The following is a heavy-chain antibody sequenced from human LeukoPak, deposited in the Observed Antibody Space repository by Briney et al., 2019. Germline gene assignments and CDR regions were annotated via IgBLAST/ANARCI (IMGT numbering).Heavy chain of an antibody. J-gene: IGHJ6*03. Sequence: PGGSLRLSCVGSGFSFSTDDMTWVRQAPGKGPEWVSVVSGRGDNPYYADSVRGRFTTSRDNSKKTLYLQMNSLRADDTAVYYCAKMKGPGLYYHYSMDVWGKGTTVIVSS. V-gene: IGHV3-23*01. CDR2: VSGRGDNP. CDR1: GFSFSTDD. CDR3: AKMKGPGLYYHYSMDV.